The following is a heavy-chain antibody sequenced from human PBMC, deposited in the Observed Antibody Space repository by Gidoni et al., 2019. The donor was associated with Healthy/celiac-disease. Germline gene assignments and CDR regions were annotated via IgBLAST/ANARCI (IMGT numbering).Heavy chain of an antibody. CDR1: GCSIRSSSYY. J-gene: IGHJ3*02. CDR2: IYYSGST. V-gene: IGHV4-39*01. CDR3: ARPHTTDKTGTTRGIAFDI. D-gene: IGHD1-1*01. Sequence: QLQLQESGPGLVKPSETLSPTCTVSGCSIRSSSYYWGWIRQPPGKALEWIGSIYYSGSTYYNPSLKSRVTISVDTSKNQFSLKLSSVTAADTAVYYCARPHTTDKTGTTRGIAFDIWGQGTMVTVSS.